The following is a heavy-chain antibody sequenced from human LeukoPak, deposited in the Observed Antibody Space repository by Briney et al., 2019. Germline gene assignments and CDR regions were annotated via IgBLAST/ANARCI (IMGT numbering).Heavy chain of an antibody. Sequence: GASVTVSCTASGYTFTSYDINWVRQATGQGLAWMGWMNPNSGNTGYAQKFQGRVTMTRNTSISTAYMELSSLRSEDTAVYYCARSTGFGELYYMDVRGKGTTVTVSS. CDR1: GYTFTSYD. CDR2: MNPNSGNT. CDR3: ARSTGFGELYYMDV. D-gene: IGHD3-10*01. J-gene: IGHJ6*03. V-gene: IGHV1-8*01.